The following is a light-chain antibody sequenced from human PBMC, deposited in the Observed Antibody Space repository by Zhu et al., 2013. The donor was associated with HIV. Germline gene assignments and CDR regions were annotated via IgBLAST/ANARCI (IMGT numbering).Light chain of an antibody. CDR1: QGINNH. CDR3: QQYETYPLT. J-gene: IGKJ3*01. Sequence: IRMTQSPSSLSASTGDRVTITCRASQGINNHLAWFQQKAGKAPKSLIYGASTLQSGVPSKISGSGSGTNFTLTISSLQPEDIATYYCQQYETYPLTFGPGTKVEI. CDR2: GAS. V-gene: IGKV1-16*02.